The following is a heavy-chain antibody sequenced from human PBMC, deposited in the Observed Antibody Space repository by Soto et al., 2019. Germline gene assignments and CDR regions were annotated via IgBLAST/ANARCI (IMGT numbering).Heavy chain of an antibody. V-gene: IGHV4-39*01. CDR1: GDSIISSNYY. D-gene: IGHD2-2*01. CDR3: ARIVVIPAAPDYYNYYGVDV. CDR2: MYYSGST. Sequence: QLQLQESGPGLVKPSETLSLTCTVSGDSIISSNYYWAWIRQSPGKGLEWIGNMYYSGSTYYNLSLKRRVPMSVDTSKNQLSLKISSVTAADTSVYYCARIVVIPAAPDYYNYYGVDVWDQGTTVTVSS. J-gene: IGHJ6*02.